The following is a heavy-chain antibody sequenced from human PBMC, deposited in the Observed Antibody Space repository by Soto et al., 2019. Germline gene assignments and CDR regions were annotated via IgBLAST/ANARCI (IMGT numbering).Heavy chain of an antibody. CDR3: ARGLEWSRSLDP. J-gene: IGHJ5*02. CDR2: MNPNSGNT. CDR1: GYTFTSYD. Sequence: QVQLVQSGAEVKKPGASVKVSCKASGYTFTSYDINWVRQATGQGLEWMGWMNPNSGNTGYAQKFQGRVTMTRNTSISTAYMELSSLRSADTAGYYWARGLEWSRSLDPWGQGTLVTVSS. V-gene: IGHV1-8*01. D-gene: IGHD3-3*01.